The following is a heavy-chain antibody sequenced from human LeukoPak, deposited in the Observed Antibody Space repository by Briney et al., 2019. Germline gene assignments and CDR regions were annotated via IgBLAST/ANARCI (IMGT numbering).Heavy chain of an antibody. CDR1: GYTFTSFG. V-gene: IGHV1-18*04. CDR3: ARLLRSVKTIFGPVRGNWFDP. J-gene: IGHJ5*02. CDR2: ISAYNGNT. D-gene: IGHD3-3*01. Sequence: ASVKVSCKASGYTFTSFGISWVRHAPGQGLEWMGWISAYNGNTNYAQKLQGRVTMTTDTSTSTAYMELRSLRSEDTAVYYCARLLRSVKTIFGPVRGNWFDPWGQGTLVTVSS.